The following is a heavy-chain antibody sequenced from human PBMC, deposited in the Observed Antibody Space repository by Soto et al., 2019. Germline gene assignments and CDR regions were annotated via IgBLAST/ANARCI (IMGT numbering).Heavy chain of an antibody. J-gene: IGHJ6*03. D-gene: IGHD1-1*01. V-gene: IGHV3-23*01. Sequence: PGGSLRLSCAASGFTFNNYAMNWVRQPPGKGLEWVSGITGSGGSTYYADSVKGRFTISRDNSKNTLYLQMSSLRAEDTAIYYCAKPGKDYYYMDVWGKGTTVTVS. CDR2: ITGSGGST. CDR3: AKPGKDYYYMDV. CDR1: GFTFNNYA.